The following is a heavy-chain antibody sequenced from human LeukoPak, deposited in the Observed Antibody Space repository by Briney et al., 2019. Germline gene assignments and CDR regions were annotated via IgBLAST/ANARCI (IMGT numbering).Heavy chain of an antibody. Sequence: GGSLRLSCAASGFTFSSYGMHWVRQAPGKGLEWVAVIWYDGSNKYYADSVKGRFTISRDNSKNTLYLQMNSLRAEDTAVYYCARPRLYHGWYFDLWGRGTLVTVSS. CDR1: GFTFSSYG. CDR2: IWYDGSNK. CDR3: ARPRLYHGWYFDL. D-gene: IGHD3-16*02. J-gene: IGHJ2*01. V-gene: IGHV3-33*01.